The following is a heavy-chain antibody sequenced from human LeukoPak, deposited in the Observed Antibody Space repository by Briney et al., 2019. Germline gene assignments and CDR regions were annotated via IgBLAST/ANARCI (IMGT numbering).Heavy chain of an antibody. CDR2: IYYSGST. CDR1: GGSISSSSYY. Sequence: PSETLSLTCAVSGGSISSSSYYWGWIRQPPGKGLEWIGSIYYSGSTYYNPSLKSRVTISVDTSKNQFSLKLSSVTAADTAVYYCARVGDPRSLYWFDPWGQGTLVTVSS. V-gene: IGHV4-39*07. D-gene: IGHD4-17*01. J-gene: IGHJ5*02. CDR3: ARVGDPRSLYWFDP.